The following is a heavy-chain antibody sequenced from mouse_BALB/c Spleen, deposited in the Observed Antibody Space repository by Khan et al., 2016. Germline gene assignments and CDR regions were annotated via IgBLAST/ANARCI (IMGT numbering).Heavy chain of an antibody. D-gene: IGHD1-1*01. Sequence: QIQLVQSGPELKKPGETVKISCKASGYNFTDYSMHWVKQAPGKGLKWMGWINTETGEPTYADDFKGRFAFSLETSASTAYLQINNLKNEDTAKYCCSKLTEVATPFNCWGQGTTLTVSS. CDR3: SKLTEVATPFNC. CDR1: GYNFTDYS. CDR2: INTETGEP. J-gene: IGHJ2*01. V-gene: IGHV9-2-1*01.